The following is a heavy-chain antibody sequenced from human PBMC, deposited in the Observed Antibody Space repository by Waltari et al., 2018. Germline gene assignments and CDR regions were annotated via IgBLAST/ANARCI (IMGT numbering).Heavy chain of an antibody. CDR3: ARDSNGAVDY. CDR1: GFTFSSYG. V-gene: IGHV3-33*01. J-gene: IGHJ4*02. CDR2: IGYDGINK. Sequence: VQLVESGGGVVQPGRSMRLSCAASGFTFSSYGMHWVRQAPGKGLEWVAVIGYDGINKYYADSVKGRFTISRDNSKNTLYLQMNSLRAEDTAVYYCARDSNGAVDYWGQGTLVTVSS. D-gene: IGHD2-8*01.